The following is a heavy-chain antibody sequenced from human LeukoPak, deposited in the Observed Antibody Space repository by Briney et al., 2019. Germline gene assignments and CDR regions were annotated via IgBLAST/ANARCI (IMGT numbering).Heavy chain of an antibody. V-gene: IGHV1-2*02. D-gene: IGHD3-10*01. Sequence: ASVKVSCKASGYTFTSYGISWVRQAPGQGLEWMGWINPNSGGTNYAQKFQGRVTMTRDTSISTAYMELSRLRSDDTAVYYCAREWRITMVRGAAFDYWGQGTLVTVSS. CDR1: GYTFTSYG. CDR2: INPNSGGT. J-gene: IGHJ4*02. CDR3: AREWRITMVRGAAFDY.